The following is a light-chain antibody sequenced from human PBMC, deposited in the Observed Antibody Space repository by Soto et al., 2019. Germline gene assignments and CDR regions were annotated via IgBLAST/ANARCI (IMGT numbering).Light chain of an antibody. CDR2: DAS. CDR1: QSVSSY. Sequence: VMTQSPATLSVSPGERATLSCRASQSVSSYLAWYQQKPGQAPRLLIYDASNRATGIPARFSGSGSGTDFTLTISSLEPEDFAVYYCQQRLNWPLTFGGGTKVDIK. CDR3: QQRLNWPLT. J-gene: IGKJ4*01. V-gene: IGKV3-11*01.